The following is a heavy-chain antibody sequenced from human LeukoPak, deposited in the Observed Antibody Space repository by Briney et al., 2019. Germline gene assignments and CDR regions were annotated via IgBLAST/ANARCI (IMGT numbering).Heavy chain of an antibody. D-gene: IGHD3-3*01. J-gene: IGHJ4*02. Sequence: PSETLSLTCTVSGGSISSSSYYWGWIRQPPGKGLEWIGSIYYSGSTYYNPSLKSRVTISVDTSKNQFSLKLSSVTAADTAVYYCARSHIEFGYYDFWSGYYTFDYWGQGTLVTVSS. CDR1: GGSISSSSYY. CDR2: IYYSGST. CDR3: ARSHIEFGYYDFWSGYYTFDY. V-gene: IGHV4-39*07.